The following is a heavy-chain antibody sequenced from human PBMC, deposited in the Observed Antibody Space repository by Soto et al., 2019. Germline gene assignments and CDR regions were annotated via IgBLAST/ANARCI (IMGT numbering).Heavy chain of an antibody. Sequence: QVQLQESGPGLVKPSQTLSLTCTVSGGSISSGGYYWSWIRQHPGKGLEWIGYIYYSGSTYYNPSLKSRVTISVDTSKNQFSLKLSSVTAADTAMYYCVRNLASGGTYYFDYWGQGTLVTVSS. CDR3: VRNLASGGTYYFDY. CDR2: IYYSGST. CDR1: GGSISSGGYY. J-gene: IGHJ4*02. V-gene: IGHV4-31*03. D-gene: IGHD2-15*01.